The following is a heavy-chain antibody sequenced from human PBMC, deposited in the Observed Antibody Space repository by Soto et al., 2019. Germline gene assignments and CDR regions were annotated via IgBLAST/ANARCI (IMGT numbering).Heavy chain of an antibody. CDR1: GFTFSDYY. CDR2: ITSSGDYT. Sequence: QVQLVESGGGLVKPGGSLRLSCAASGFTFSDYYMSWIREAPGKGLEWVSWITSSGDYTNYAESGKGRFTISRDNAKNSLYRQMNSLRAEDTAVYYCAREAARPDYWGQGTLVAVSS. V-gene: IGHV3-11*06. D-gene: IGHD6-6*01. CDR3: AREAARPDY. J-gene: IGHJ4*02.